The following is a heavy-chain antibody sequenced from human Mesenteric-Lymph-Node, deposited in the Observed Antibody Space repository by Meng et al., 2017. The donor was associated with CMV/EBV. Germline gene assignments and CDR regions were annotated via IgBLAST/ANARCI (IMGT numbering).Heavy chain of an antibody. CDR1: GDTFSSDS. D-gene: IGHD3-10*01. CDR3: VRSYGGY. Sequence: ASVKVSCKASGDTFSSDSISWVRQAPGQGLEWMEWIKPNSGGTDYTQKFQGRVTMSRDTSISTAYMELSSLRSDDTALYYCVRSYGGYWGQGTLVTVSS. CDR2: IKPNSGGT. V-gene: IGHV1-2*02. J-gene: IGHJ4*02.